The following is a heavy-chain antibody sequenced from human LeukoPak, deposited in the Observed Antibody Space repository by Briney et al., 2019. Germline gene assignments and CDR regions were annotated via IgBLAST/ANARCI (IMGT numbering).Heavy chain of an antibody. Sequence: GSLRLSCAASGFTFSNYAMSWVRQAPGKGLEWVSAISGSGDSTYYADSVKGRFTISRDSSMETLYLQMNSLRAGDTATYFCAKRLSFGVAIGDFDYWGQGTLVTVSS. CDR1: GFTFSNYA. D-gene: IGHD3-3*01. CDR3: AKRLSFGVAIGDFDY. V-gene: IGHV3-23*01. J-gene: IGHJ4*02. CDR2: ISGSGDST.